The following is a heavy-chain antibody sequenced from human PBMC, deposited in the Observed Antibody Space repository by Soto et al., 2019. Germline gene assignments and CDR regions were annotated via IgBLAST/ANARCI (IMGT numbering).Heavy chain of an antibody. J-gene: IGHJ6*02. CDR3: ARGGSGSWGMDV. CDR2: ITTISIYI. CDR1: GFTFSSFN. V-gene: IGHV3-21*06. D-gene: IGHD3-10*01. Sequence: EVQLVESGGGLVKPGGSLRLSCAASGFTFSSFNMNWVRQAPGKGLEWVSSITTISIYIYYADSVKGRFTISRDNAKNSLYLQMNCLRADDTAVYYCARGGSGSWGMDVWGQGTTVPVSS.